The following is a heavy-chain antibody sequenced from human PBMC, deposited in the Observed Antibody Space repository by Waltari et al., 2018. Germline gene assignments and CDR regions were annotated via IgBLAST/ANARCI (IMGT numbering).Heavy chain of an antibody. CDR1: GGSISGYY. Sequence: QVQLQESGPGLVKPSETLSLTCTVSGGSISGYYWSWIRQPAVKGLEWIGRIYTSGITNYNPSLTSRVTLSVDTSKNQFSLKLSSVTAADTAVYYCARGWFYQGFDPWGQGTLVTVSS. J-gene: IGHJ5*02. CDR2: IYTSGIT. D-gene: IGHD2-15*01. CDR3: ARGWFYQGFDP. V-gene: IGHV4-4*07.